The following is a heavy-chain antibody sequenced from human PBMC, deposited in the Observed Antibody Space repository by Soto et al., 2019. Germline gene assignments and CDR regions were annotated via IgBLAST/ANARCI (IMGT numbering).Heavy chain of an antibody. D-gene: IGHD3-16*02. Sequence: KPSETLSLTCTVSGGSISSGGYYWSWIRQHPGKGLEWIGYIYYSGSTYYNPSLKSRVTISVDTSKNQFSLKLSSVTAADTAVYYCARGQDYDYVWGSYPPPSFDYWGQGTLVTVSS. J-gene: IGHJ4*02. CDR1: GGSISSGGYY. CDR2: IYYSGST. CDR3: ARGQDYDYVWGSYPPPSFDY. V-gene: IGHV4-31*03.